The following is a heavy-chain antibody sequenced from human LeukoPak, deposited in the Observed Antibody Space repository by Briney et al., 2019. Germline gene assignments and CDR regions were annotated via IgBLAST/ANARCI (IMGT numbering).Heavy chain of an antibody. V-gene: IGHV1-8*01. CDR3: ARVFDDNWNDFDY. D-gene: IGHD1-20*01. Sequence: PRASVKVSCKASGYTFTSYDINWVRQATGQGLEWMGWMNPNSGNTGYAQKFQGRVTMTRNTSISTAYMELSSLRSEDTAVYYCARVFDDNWNDFDYWGQGTLVTVSS. J-gene: IGHJ4*02. CDR2: MNPNSGNT. CDR1: GYTFTSYD.